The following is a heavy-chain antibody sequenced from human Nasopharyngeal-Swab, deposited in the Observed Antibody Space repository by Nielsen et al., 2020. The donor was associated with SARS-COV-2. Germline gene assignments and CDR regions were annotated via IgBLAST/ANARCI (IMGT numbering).Heavy chain of an antibody. J-gene: IGHJ4*01. CDR2: INHSGST. D-gene: IGHD3-22*01. V-gene: IGHV4-34*01. CDR3: ARARGDSSGFSY. Sequence: WIRQPPGKGLEWIGQINHSGSTNYNPSLKSRVTISVDTSKNHFSLELISVTAADTAVYYCARARGDSSGFSYWGQGTLVPSPQ.